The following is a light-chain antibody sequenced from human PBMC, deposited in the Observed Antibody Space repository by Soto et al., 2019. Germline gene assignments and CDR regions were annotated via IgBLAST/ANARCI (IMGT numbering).Light chain of an antibody. J-gene: IGKJ1*01. V-gene: IGKV1-5*03. CDR3: QQYDGT. CDR2: KAS. CDR1: QSISSW. Sequence: DIQMTQSPSTLSASVGDRVTITCRASQSISSWLAWYQQKPGKAPKLLIYKASSLESGVPSRFSCSGSGTEFTLTISSLQPDDFATYYCQQYDGTFGQGTKVEIK.